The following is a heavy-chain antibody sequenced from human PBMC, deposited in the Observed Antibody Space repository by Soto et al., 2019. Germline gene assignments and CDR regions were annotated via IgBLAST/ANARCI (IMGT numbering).Heavy chain of an antibody. J-gene: IGHJ3*02. CDR1: GGTFSSYA. D-gene: IGHD6-19*01. Sequence: QVQLVQSGAEVKKPGSSVKVSCKASGGTFSSYAISWVRQAPGQGLEWMGGIIPIFGTANYAQKFQGRVTITADESTSTDYMELSSLRSEDTAVYYCARGTSGWYLFAFDICGQGTMVTVSS. V-gene: IGHV1-69*01. CDR2: IIPIFGTA. CDR3: ARGTSGWYLFAFDI.